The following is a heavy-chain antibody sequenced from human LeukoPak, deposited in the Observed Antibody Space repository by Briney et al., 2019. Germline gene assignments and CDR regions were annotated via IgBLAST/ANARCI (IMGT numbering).Heavy chain of an antibody. Sequence: ASVKVSCKASGYTFTGYYMHWVRQAPGQGLEWMGWINPNSGGTNYAQKFQGRVTMTRDTSISTAYMELSRLRSDDTAVYYCARDRGTYGDYYYYMDVWGKGTTVTVSS. D-gene: IGHD3-10*01. CDR2: INPNSGGT. V-gene: IGHV1-2*02. CDR1: GYTFTGYY. J-gene: IGHJ6*03. CDR3: ARDRGTYGDYYYYMDV.